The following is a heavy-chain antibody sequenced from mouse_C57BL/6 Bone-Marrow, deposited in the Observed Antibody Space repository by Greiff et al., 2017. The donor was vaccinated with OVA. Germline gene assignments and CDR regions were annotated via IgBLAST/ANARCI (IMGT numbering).Heavy chain of an antibody. J-gene: IGHJ3*01. CDR1: GYAFSSYW. Sequence: VQLQQSGAELVKPGASVKISCKASGYAFSSYWMNWVKQRPGKGLEWIGQIYPGDGDTNYNGKFKGKATLTADKSSSTAYMQLSSLTSEDSAVYFCAREVPYYYGSSSFAYWGQGTLVTVSA. D-gene: IGHD1-1*01. CDR3: AREVPYYYGSSSFAY. V-gene: IGHV1-80*01. CDR2: IYPGDGDT.